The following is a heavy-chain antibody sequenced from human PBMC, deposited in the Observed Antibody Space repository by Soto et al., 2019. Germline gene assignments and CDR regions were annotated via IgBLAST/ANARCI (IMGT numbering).Heavy chain of an antibody. D-gene: IGHD5-12*01. CDR2: IYYSGST. Sequence: PSETLSLTCTVSGGSISSYYWSWIRQPPGKGLEWIGYIYYSGSTNYNPSLKSRVTISVDTSKNQFSLKLSSVTAADTAVYYCARDRVATGFYDYWGQGTLVTVSS. CDR3: ARDRVATGFYDY. CDR1: GGSISSYY. V-gene: IGHV4-59*01. J-gene: IGHJ4*02.